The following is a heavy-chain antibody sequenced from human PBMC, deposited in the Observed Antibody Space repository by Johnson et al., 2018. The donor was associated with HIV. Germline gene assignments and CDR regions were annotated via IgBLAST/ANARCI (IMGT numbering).Heavy chain of an antibody. Sequence: MQLVESGGGLVQPGGSLRLSCAASGFTFSNAWMSWVRQAPGKGLEWVGRIKSNTDGGTTDYAAPVQGRFTISRDDSKNTLYLQMNSLKTEDSAVYYCTTGRPSSAAFDIWGQGTMVTVSS. V-gene: IGHV3-15*01. CDR2: IKSNTDGGTT. J-gene: IGHJ3*02. CDR3: TTGRPSSAAFDI. CDR1: GFTFSNAW.